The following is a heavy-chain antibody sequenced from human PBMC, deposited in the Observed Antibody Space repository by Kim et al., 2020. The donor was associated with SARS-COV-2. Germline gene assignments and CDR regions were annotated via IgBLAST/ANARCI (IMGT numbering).Heavy chain of an antibody. CDR2: ISSSGSTI. CDR3: ARATSGYYPYYFDY. Sequence: GGSLRLSCAASGFTFSSYEMNWVRQAPGKGLEWVSYISSSGSTIYYADSVKGRFTISRDNAKNSLYLQMNSLRAEDTAVYYCARATSGYYPYYFDYWGQGTLVTVSS. D-gene: IGHD3-22*01. J-gene: IGHJ4*02. CDR1: GFTFSSYE. V-gene: IGHV3-48*03.